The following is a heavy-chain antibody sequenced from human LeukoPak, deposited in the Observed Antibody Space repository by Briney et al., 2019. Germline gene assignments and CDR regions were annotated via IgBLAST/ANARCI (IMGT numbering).Heavy chain of an antibody. J-gene: IGHJ3*02. Sequence: SETLSLTCTVSGDSISNHYVGWIRQPAGKGLEWIGITSGTGNYNPSLKSRVTISVDTSKNQFSLKLSSVTAADTAVYYCARDQGTGDAFDIWGQGTMVTVSS. CDR1: GDSISNHY. CDR3: ARDQGTGDAFDI. D-gene: IGHD1-14*01. V-gene: IGHV4-4*07. CDR2: TSGTG.